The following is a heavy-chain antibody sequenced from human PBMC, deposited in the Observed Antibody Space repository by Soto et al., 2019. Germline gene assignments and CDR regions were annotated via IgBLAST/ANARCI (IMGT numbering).Heavy chain of an antibody. V-gene: IGHV4-30-2*01. CDR3: ARYYDSSGYYYFDY. CDR2: IYHSGST. J-gene: IGHJ4*02. D-gene: IGHD3-22*01. CDR1: GGSISSGGYS. Sequence: TLSLTCAVSGGSISSGGYSWSWIRQPPGKGLEWIGYIYHSGSTYYNPSLKSRVTISVDRSKNQFSLKLSSVTAADTAVYYCARYYDSSGYYYFDYWGQGTLVPVSS.